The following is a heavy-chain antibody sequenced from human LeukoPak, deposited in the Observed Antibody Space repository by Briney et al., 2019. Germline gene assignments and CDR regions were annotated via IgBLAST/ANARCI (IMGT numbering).Heavy chain of an antibody. CDR3: ARERYYYGSGRTLGYYYGMDV. D-gene: IGHD3-10*01. CDR1: GYTFTSYH. J-gene: IGHJ6*02. Sequence: ASVKVSCKASGYTFTSYHMHWVRQAPGQGLEWMGIINPSGGSTSYAQKFQGRVTMTRDTSTSTVYMELSSLRSEDTAVYYCARERYYYGSGRTLGYYYGMDVWGQGTTVTVSS. V-gene: IGHV1-46*01. CDR2: INPSGGST.